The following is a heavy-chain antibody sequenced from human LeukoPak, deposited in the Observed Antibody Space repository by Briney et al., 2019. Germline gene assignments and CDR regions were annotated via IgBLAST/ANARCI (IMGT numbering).Heavy chain of an antibody. CDR1: GYTFTSYG. J-gene: IGHJ3*02. D-gene: IGHD2-2*01. CDR2: INPNSGGT. V-gene: IGHV1-2*02. Sequence: GASVKVSCKASGYTFTSYGISRVRQGPGQGLEWMGWINPNSGGTNYAQKFQGRVTMTRDTSISTAYMELSRLRSDDTAVYYCARGYQLLDAFDIWGQGTMVTVSS. CDR3: ARGYQLLDAFDI.